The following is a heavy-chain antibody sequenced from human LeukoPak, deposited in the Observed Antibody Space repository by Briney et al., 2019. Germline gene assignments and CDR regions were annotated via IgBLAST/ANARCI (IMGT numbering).Heavy chain of an antibody. CDR1: GFTFSSYG. CDR3: AKDTYYYDSSAYLGSDY. Sequence: PGGSLRLSCAASGFTFSSYGMHWVRQAPGKGLEWVAFIRYDGSNKYYADSVKGRFTTSRDNSKNTLYLQMNSLRAEDTAVYYCAKDTYYYDSSAYLGSDYWGQGTLVTVSS. CDR2: IRYDGSNK. D-gene: IGHD3-22*01. V-gene: IGHV3-30*02. J-gene: IGHJ4*02.